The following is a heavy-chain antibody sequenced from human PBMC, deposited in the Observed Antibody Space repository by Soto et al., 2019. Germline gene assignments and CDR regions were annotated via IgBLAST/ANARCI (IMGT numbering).Heavy chain of an antibody. CDR1: GFTFSSYA. Sequence: GGSLRLSCAASGFTFSSYAMHWVRQAPGKGLEYVSAISGNGGSTYYADSVKGRFTISRDNSKNTLYLQMGSLRAEDMAVYYCARSSDSSGYAWRVMDAWGQGTTVTVSS. CDR3: ARSSDSSGYAWRVMDA. J-gene: IGHJ6*02. D-gene: IGHD3-22*01. V-gene: IGHV3-64*02. CDR2: ISGNGGST.